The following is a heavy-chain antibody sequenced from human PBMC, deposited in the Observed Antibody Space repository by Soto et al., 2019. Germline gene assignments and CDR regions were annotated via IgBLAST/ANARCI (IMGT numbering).Heavy chain of an antibody. CDR1: GGSFIDYS. Sequence: QVLLQQWGAGRLKPSETLSLTCAVYGGSFIDYSWGWIRQSPGTGLEWIGEINHSGSANYNPSLKSRVTISVDTSKNQFSLKLYSVTAADAAVYYCARVSDYWSQGTLSPSPQ. CDR3: ARVSDY. V-gene: IGHV4-34*01. J-gene: IGHJ4*02. CDR2: INHSGSA.